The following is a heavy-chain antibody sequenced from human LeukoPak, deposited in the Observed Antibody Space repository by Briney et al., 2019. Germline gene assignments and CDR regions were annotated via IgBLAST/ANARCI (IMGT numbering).Heavy chain of an antibody. V-gene: IGHV1-18*01. CDR3: ARDQLSRGVWFDP. Sequence: GASVKVSCKASGYTFTSYGISWMRQAPGQGLEWMGWISAYNGNTNYAQKLQGRVTMTTDTSTSTAYMELRSLRSDDAAVYYCARDQLSRGVWFDPWGQGTLVTVSS. CDR2: ISAYNGNT. CDR1: GYTFTSYG. J-gene: IGHJ5*02. D-gene: IGHD1-1*01.